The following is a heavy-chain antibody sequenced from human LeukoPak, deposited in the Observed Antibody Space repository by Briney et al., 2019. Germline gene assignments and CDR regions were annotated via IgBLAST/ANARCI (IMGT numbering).Heavy chain of an antibody. CDR2: IVVGSGNT. CDR1: GFTFTSSA. J-gene: IGHJ6*02. D-gene: IGHD6-19*01. CDR3: AAVGAVAGTLTYYYYGMDV. V-gene: IGHV1-58*02. Sequence: SVKVSCKASGFTFTSSAMQWVRQARGQRLEWIGWIVVGSGNTNYAQKFQERVTTTRDMSTSTAYMELSSLRSEDTAVYYCAAVGAVAGTLTYYYYGMDVWGQGTTVTVSS.